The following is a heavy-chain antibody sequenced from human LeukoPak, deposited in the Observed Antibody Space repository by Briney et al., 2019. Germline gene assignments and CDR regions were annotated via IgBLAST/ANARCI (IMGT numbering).Heavy chain of an antibody. D-gene: IGHD6-25*01. Sequence: ASVKVSCKASGYSFTGYYMHWVRQAPGQGLEWMGWIHPNSGGTNYAQKFQGRVTMTGDTSISTAYMELSSLGSDDTAVYYCAGEWYSSGRYDYWGQGTLVTVSS. V-gene: IGHV1-2*02. J-gene: IGHJ4*02. CDR2: IHPNSGGT. CDR1: GYSFTGYY. CDR3: AGEWYSSGRYDY.